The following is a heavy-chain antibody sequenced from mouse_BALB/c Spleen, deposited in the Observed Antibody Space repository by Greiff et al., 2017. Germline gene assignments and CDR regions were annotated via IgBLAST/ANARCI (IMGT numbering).Heavy chain of an antibody. CDR1: GYSITSDYA. V-gene: IGHV3-2*02. CDR2: ISYSGST. CDR3: ARTGITTATWYFDV. Sequence: EVQGVESGPGLVKPSQSLSLTCTVTGYSITSDYAWNWIRQFPGNKLEWMGYISYSGSTSYNPSLKSRISITRDTSKNQFFLQLNSVTTEDTATYYCARTGITTATWYFDVWGAGTTVTVSS. D-gene: IGHD1-2*01. J-gene: IGHJ1*01.